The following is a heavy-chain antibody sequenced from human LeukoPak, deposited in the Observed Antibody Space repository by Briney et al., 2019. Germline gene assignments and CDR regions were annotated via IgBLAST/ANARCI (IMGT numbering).Heavy chain of an antibody. CDR2: IEWNGGST. J-gene: IGHJ4*02. Sequence: PGGSLRLSCAASGFTFDDYGMSWVRQAPGKGLEWVSGIEWNGGSTDYADSVKGRFTISRDNSKNTLYLQMNSLRAEDTAVYYCAKGTVGQQLVYDYWGQGTLVTVSS. D-gene: IGHD6-13*01. CDR3: AKGTVGQQLVYDY. V-gene: IGHV3-20*04. CDR1: GFTFDDYG.